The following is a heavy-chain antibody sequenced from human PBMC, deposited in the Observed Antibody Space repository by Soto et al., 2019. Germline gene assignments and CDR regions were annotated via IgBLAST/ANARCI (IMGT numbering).Heavy chain of an antibody. J-gene: IGHJ5*02. V-gene: IGHV4-34*01. CDR1: GGSFSGYY. D-gene: IGHD6-6*01. Sequence: SETLSLTCAVYGGSFSGYYWIWIRQPPGKGLEWIGEINHSGSTNYNPSLKSRVTISVDTSKNQFSLKLSSVTAADTAVYYCARRQQLAPRFDPWGQGTLVTVSS. CDR2: INHSGST. CDR3: ARRQQLAPRFDP.